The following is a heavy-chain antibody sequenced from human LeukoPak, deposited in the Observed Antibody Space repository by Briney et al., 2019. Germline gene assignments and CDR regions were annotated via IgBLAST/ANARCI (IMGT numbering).Heavy chain of an antibody. J-gene: IGHJ3*02. Sequence: GGSLRLSCAASGFTFSSYAMSWVRQAPGKGLEWVSAISGSGGSTYYADSVKGRFTISRDNSKNTLYLQMNSLRAEDTAVYYYAKTQRGIIGAFDIWGQGTMVTVSS. CDR2: ISGSGGST. CDR3: AKTQRGIIGAFDI. D-gene: IGHD6-13*01. CDR1: GFTFSSYA. V-gene: IGHV3-23*01.